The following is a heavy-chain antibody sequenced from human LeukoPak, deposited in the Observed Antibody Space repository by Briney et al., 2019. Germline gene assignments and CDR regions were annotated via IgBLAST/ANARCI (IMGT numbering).Heavy chain of an antibody. CDR2: IIPILGIA. CDR1: GGTFSSYA. Sequence: SVKVSCKASGGTFSSYAISWVRQAPGQGLEWMGRIIPILGIANYAQKFQGRVTITADKSTSTAYMELSSLRSEDTAVYYCASNVPAAIRYYYYYYMDVWGKGTTVTVSS. D-gene: IGHD2-2*01. J-gene: IGHJ6*03. CDR3: ASNVPAAIRYYYYYYMDV. V-gene: IGHV1-69*04.